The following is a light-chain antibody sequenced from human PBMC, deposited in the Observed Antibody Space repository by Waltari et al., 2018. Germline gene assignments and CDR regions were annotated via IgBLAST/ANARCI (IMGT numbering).Light chain of an antibody. CDR2: DIY. J-gene: IGLJ3*02. V-gene: IGLV2-11*01. Sequence: QSALTQPRSVSGSPGQSVTMSCTGTTRAIGDYEYVSWYQQHPGKAPKLIIHDIYRRPSGVPDRFSASKSGNTASLTISGLQADDEADYYCCSYTGRKTWVFGGGTKVTVL. CDR1: TRAIGDYEY. CDR3: CSYTGRKTWV.